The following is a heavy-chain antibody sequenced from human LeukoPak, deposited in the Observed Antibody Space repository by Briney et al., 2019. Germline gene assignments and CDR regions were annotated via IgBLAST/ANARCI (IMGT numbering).Heavy chain of an antibody. CDR3: ARDDGSGSYGHYYYYGMDV. D-gene: IGHD3-10*01. CDR2: ISAYNGNT. CDR1: GYTFTSYG. Sequence: ASVKVSCKASGYTFTSYGISWVRQAPGQGLEWMGWISAYNGNTNYAQKLQGRVTMTTDTSASTAYMELRSLRSDDTAVYYCARDDGSGSYGHYYYYGMDVWGQGTTVTVSS. J-gene: IGHJ6*02. V-gene: IGHV1-18*01.